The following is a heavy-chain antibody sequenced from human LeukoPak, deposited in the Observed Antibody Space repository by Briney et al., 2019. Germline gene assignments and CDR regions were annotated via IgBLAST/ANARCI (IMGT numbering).Heavy chain of an antibody. D-gene: IGHD6-19*01. J-gene: IGHJ4*02. CDR3: ARWYSSDHFDY. CDR1: GGSISSYY. Sequence: SETLSLTCTVSGGSISSYYWSWIRQPPGKGLEWIGYIYYSGSTNYNPSLKSRVTISVDTSKNQFSLKLSSVTAADTAVYYCARWYSSDHFDYWGQGTLVTVSS. CDR2: IYYSGST. V-gene: IGHV4-59*08.